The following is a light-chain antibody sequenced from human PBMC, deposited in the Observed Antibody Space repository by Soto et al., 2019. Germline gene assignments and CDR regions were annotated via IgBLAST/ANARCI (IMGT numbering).Light chain of an antibody. V-gene: IGKV3-15*01. J-gene: IGKJ1*01. CDR1: QSVSSN. CDR3: QQYNNWPPWT. CDR2: GAS. Sequence: EIVMTQSPATLSVSPGERATLSCSASQSVSSNLAWYQQKPGQAPRLLIYGASTRATGIPARFSGSGSGTEFTLTISSLHSEDFAVYYCQQYNNWPPWTFGQGTKVEIK.